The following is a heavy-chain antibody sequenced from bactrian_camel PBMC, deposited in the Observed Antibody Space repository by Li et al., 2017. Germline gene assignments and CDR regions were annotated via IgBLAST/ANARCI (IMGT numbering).Heavy chain of an antibody. CDR1: GYTYSSDC. Sequence: HVQLVESGGGSVQAGGSLRLSCAASGYTYSSDCMGWFRRGPGRSREGVAGIDSDGRTTYSPSVNGRFTITRDIQKNILYLQMDSLKPEDTGIYQCAADVNLGMSDGYCYGVENWGQGTQVTVS. CDR3: AADVNLGMSDGYCYGVEN. V-gene: IGHV3S53*01. J-gene: IGHJ4*01. D-gene: IGHD2*01. CDR2: IDSDGRT.